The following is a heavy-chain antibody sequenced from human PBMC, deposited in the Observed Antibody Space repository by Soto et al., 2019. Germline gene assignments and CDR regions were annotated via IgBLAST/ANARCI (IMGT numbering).Heavy chain of an antibody. J-gene: IGHJ3*02. CDR3: ARITPNYYGSGTDAFDI. D-gene: IGHD3-10*01. CDR2: IDPSDSYT. V-gene: IGHV5-10-1*01. CDR1: GYSFTIYC. Sequence: PGESVKISCKGSGYSFTIYCISWVLQMPWKGLEWMGRIDPSDSYTNYSPSFQGHVTISADKSISTAYLQWSSLKASDTAMYYCARITPNYYGSGTDAFDIWGQGTMVTVSS.